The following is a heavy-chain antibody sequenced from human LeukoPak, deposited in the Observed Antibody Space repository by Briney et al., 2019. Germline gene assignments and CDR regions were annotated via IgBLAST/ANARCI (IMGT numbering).Heavy chain of an antibody. D-gene: IGHD3/OR15-3a*01. CDR2: ISGSGGST. J-gene: IGHJ4*02. CDR3: VRGMGHTSGTEASEY. CDR1: GFTFSTYG. Sequence: PGGSLRLSCVASGFTFSTYGMSWVRQAPGKGLEWVSAISGSGGSTYYADSVKGRFTISRDNSKNTMYLQMNRLRAEDTAVYFCVRGMGHTSGTEASEYWGQGTLVTVSS. V-gene: IGHV3-23*01.